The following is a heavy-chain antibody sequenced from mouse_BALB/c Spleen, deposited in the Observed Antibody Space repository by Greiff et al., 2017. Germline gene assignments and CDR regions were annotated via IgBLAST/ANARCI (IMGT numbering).Heavy chain of an antibody. Sequence: EVKLVESGPSLVKPSQTLSLTCSVTGDSITSGYWNWIRKFPGNKLEYMGYISYSGSTYYNPSLKSRISITRDTSKNQYYLQLNSVTTEDTATYYCARGYGSSYRNYFDYWGQGTTLTVSS. CDR1: GDSITSGY. J-gene: IGHJ2*01. D-gene: IGHD1-1*01. V-gene: IGHV3-8*02. CDR3: ARGYGSSYRNYFDY. CDR2: ISYSGST.